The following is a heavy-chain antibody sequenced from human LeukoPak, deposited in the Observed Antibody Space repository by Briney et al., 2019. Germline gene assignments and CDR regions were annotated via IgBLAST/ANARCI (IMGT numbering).Heavy chain of an antibody. CDR2: IYYSGST. Sequence: SETLSLTCTVSGGSISSYYWSWIRQPPGKGLEWIGYIYYSGSTNYNPSLKSRVTISVDTSKNQFSLKLSSVTAADTAVYYCARSRFQLWLLFGYWGQGTLVTVSS. J-gene: IGHJ4*02. CDR3: ARSRFQLWLLFGY. V-gene: IGHV4-59*08. CDR1: GGSISSYY. D-gene: IGHD5-18*01.